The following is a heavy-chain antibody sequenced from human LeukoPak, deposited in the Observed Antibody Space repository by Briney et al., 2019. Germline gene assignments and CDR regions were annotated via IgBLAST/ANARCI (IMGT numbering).Heavy chain of an antibody. J-gene: IGHJ4*02. D-gene: IGHD6-13*01. CDR1: GFTFSSYS. CDR2: ISSSGRHI. CDR3: ARVAEAAAFDF. V-gene: IGHV3-21*01. Sequence: GGSLRLSCAASGFTFSSYSMNWVRQAPGKGLEWVSSISSSGRHIYSADSVKGRFTVSRDNAKNSLSLQMNSLRAEDTAVYYCARVAEAAAFDFWGQGTLVTVSS.